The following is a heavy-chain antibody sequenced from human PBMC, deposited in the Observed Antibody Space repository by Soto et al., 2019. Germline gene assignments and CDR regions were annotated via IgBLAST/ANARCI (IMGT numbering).Heavy chain of an antibody. CDR2: IIPIFGTA. D-gene: IGHD3-22*01. J-gene: IGHJ4*02. Sequence: SVKVSCKASGGTFSSYAISWVRQAPGQGLEWMGGIIPIFGTANYAQKFQGRVTITADESTSTAYMELSSLRSEDTAVYYCARVGEYYDSSGYYFDYWGQGTLVTVSS. CDR3: ARVGEYYDSSGYYFDY. V-gene: IGHV1-69*13. CDR1: GGTFSSYA.